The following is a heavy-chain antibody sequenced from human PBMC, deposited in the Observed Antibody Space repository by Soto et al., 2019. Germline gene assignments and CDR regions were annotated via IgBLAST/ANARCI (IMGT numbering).Heavy chain of an antibody. V-gene: IGHV1-3*01. CDR2: INAGNGNT. CDR3: ARGENYYDSSAYFDY. J-gene: IGHJ4*02. Sequence: QVQLVQSGAEVKKPGASVKVSCKASGYTFTSYAMHWVRQAPGQRLEWMGWINAGNGNTKYSQKFQGRVTITRDTSASTAYMELSSLRSEDTAVYYCARGENYYDSSAYFDYWGQGTLVTVSS. D-gene: IGHD3-22*01. CDR1: GYTFTSYA.